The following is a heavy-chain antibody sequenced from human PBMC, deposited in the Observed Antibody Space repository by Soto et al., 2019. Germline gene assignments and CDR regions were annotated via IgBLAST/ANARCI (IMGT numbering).Heavy chain of an antibody. CDR2: ISYDGSNK. D-gene: IGHD6-6*01. CDR3: ARAPLYSSSPGRFGY. CDR1: GFTFSSYA. Sequence: QVQLVESGGGVVQPGRSLRLSCAASGFTFSSYAMHWVRQAPGKGLEWVAVISYDGSNKYYADSVKGRFTISRDNSKNTLYLQMNRLRAEDTAVYYCARAPLYSSSPGRFGYWGQGTLVTVSS. J-gene: IGHJ4*02. V-gene: IGHV3-30-3*01.